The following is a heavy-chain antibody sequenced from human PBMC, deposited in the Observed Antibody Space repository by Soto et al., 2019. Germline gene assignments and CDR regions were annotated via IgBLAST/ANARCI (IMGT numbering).Heavy chain of an antibody. J-gene: IGHJ5*02. D-gene: IGHD4-4*01. V-gene: IGHV4-59*08. CDR2: IYYSGST. CDR3: ARHPSNFWFDP. CDR1: GGSISSYY. Sequence: TSETLSLTCTVSGGSISSYYWSWIRQPPGKGLEWIGYIYYSGSTNYNPSIKSRVTISVDTSKNQFSLKLSSVTAADTAVYYCARHPSNFWFDPWGQGTLVTVSS.